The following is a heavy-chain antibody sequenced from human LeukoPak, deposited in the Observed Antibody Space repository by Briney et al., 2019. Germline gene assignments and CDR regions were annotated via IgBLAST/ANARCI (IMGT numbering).Heavy chain of an antibody. D-gene: IGHD3-16*01. CDR1: GFTFSSYA. J-gene: IGHJ4*02. Sequence: PGGSLRLSCAASGFTFSSYAMSWVRQAPGKGLEWVSAISGSGGSTYYADSVKGRFTISRDNAKNSLYLQMNSLRAEDTAVYYCARDEGEGPFDYWGQGTLVTVSS. CDR2: ISGSGGST. V-gene: IGHV3-23*01. CDR3: ARDEGEGPFDY.